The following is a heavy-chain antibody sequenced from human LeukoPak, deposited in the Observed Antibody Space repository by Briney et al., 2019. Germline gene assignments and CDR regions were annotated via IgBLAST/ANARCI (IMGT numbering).Heavy chain of an antibody. Sequence: SETLSLTCTVSGGSISTGSYYWGWIRQPPGKGLEWVGSIYYSGSTYYNPSLKSRVTISVDTSKNQFSLKLSSVTAADTAVYYCAGLSHYYDSSGNWFDPWGQGTLVTVSS. CDR3: AGLSHYYDSSGNWFDP. V-gene: IGHV4-39*07. D-gene: IGHD3-22*01. CDR1: GGSISTGSYY. CDR2: IYYSGST. J-gene: IGHJ5*02.